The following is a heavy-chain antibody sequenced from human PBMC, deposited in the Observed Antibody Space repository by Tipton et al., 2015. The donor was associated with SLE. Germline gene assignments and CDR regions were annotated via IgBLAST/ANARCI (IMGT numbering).Heavy chain of an antibody. CDR2: IYYSGST. CDR1: GGSISSSSYY. J-gene: IGHJ3*02. CDR3: ARQTYVDI. Sequence: TLSLTCTVSGGSISSSSYYWGSIRQPPGKGLEWIGSIYYSGSTYYNPSLKSRVTISVDTSKNQFSLKLSSVTAADTAVYYCARQTYVDIWGQGTMVTVSS. D-gene: IGHD4-17*01. V-gene: IGHV4-39*07.